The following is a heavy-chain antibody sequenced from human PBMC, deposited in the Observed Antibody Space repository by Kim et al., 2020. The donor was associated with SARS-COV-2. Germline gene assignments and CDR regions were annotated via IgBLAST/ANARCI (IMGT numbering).Heavy chain of an antibody. CDR1: GGSISSSSYY. Sequence: SETLSLTCTVSGGSISSSSYYWGWIRQPPGKGLEWIGSIYYSGSTYYNPSLKSRVTISVDTSKNQFSLKLSSVTAADTAVYYCARPLEGVAGTWYFDLWGRGTLVTVSS. V-gene: IGHV4-39*01. CDR2: IYYSGST. D-gene: IGHD6-19*01. CDR3: ARPLEGVAGTWYFDL. J-gene: IGHJ2*01.